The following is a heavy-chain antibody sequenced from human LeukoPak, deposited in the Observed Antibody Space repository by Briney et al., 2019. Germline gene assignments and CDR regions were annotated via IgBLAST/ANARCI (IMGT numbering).Heavy chain of an antibody. D-gene: IGHD2-2*01. CDR2: IYYSGST. CDR1: GGSISSGGYY. Sequence: SETLSLTCTVSGGSISSGGYYWSWIRQHPGKGLEWIGYIYYSGSTYYNPSLKSRVTISVDTSKNQFSLKLSSVTAADTAVYYCASGRSSQGWFDPWGQRTLVTVSS. CDR3: ASGRSSQGWFDP. J-gene: IGHJ5*02. V-gene: IGHV4-31*03.